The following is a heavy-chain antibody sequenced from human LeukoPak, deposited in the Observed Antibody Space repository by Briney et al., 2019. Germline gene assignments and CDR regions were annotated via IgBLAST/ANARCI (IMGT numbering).Heavy chain of an antibody. CDR2: IKYDGGAT. J-gene: IGHJ6*04. CDR3: AKESPHYYDRNPGMDV. V-gene: IGHV3-7*01. D-gene: IGHD3-22*01. Sequence: GGSLRLSCAASGFIFTDYYMTWVRQAPGRGLEWVASIKYDGGATYYVDAVTGRFIIARDNAKNSLYLQMNSLRAEDTAVYYCAKESPHYYDRNPGMDVWGKGTTVTVSS. CDR1: GFIFTDYY.